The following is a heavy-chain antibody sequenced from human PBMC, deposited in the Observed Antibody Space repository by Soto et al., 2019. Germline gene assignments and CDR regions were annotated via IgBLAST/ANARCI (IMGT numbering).Heavy chain of an antibody. Sequence: QVQLVESGGGVVQPGRSLRLSCAASGFTFSSYGMHWVRQAPGKGLEWLAVIWYDGSNKYYADSVKGRFTISRDNSKNTLYLQMNSLRAEDTAVYYCARWGIAAGDSWGQGTLVTVSS. CDR2: IWYDGSNK. CDR3: ARWGIAAGDS. D-gene: IGHD6-13*01. CDR1: GFTFSSYG. V-gene: IGHV3-33*01. J-gene: IGHJ4*02.